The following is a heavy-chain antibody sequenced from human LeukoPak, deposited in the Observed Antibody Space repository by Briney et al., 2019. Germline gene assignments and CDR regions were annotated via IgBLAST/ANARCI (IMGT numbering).Heavy chain of an antibody. Sequence: ASVKVSCKASGYTFTNYAMNWVRQAPGQGLEWMGWINTNTGNPTYAQGFTGRFVFSLDTSVSTAYLQISSLKAEDTAVYYCARMGAAAGTRYNWFDPWGQGTLVTVSS. D-gene: IGHD6-13*01. CDR3: ARMGAAAGTRYNWFDP. CDR1: GYTFTNYA. J-gene: IGHJ5*02. CDR2: INTNTGNP. V-gene: IGHV7-4-1*02.